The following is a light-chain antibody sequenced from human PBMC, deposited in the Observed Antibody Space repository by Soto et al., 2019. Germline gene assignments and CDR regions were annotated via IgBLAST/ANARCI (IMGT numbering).Light chain of an antibody. CDR1: QSINNY. V-gene: IGKV1-39*01. CDR3: QQTYSTST. Sequence: DIQMTQSPSSLSASVGDRVTITCRASQSINNYLNWYQQKPGKAPKLLIYAASSLQSAVPSRFSGSGSDTDFTLTISSLQPEDFATYYCQQTYSTSTFSGGTKVEIK. CDR2: AAS. J-gene: IGKJ4*01.